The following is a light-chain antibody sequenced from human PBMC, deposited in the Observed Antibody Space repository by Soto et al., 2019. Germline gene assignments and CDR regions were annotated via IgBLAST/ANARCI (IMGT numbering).Light chain of an antibody. CDR2: AAS. Sequence: DIQMTQSPSSLSASVGDRVTITCRASQSISWYLNWYQQKPGKAPKLLIYAASSLQSGVPSRFSGSGSGTDFTLTISSLQPKDFATYYCQQSYSTPQNTFGQGTKLEIK. CDR3: QQSYSTPQNT. J-gene: IGKJ2*01. V-gene: IGKV1-39*01. CDR1: QSISWY.